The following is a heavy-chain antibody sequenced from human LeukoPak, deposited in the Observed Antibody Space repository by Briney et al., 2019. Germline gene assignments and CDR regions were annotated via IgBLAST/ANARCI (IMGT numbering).Heavy chain of an antibody. CDR2: IKQDGSEK. V-gene: IGHV3-7*01. D-gene: IGHD2-2*01. J-gene: IGHJ4*02. CDR1: GFTFSSYA. Sequence: GGSLRLSCAASGFTFSSYAMSWVRQAPGKGLEWVANIKQDGSEKYYVDSVKGRFTISRDNAKNSLYLQMNSLRAEDTAVYYCARSRMPDGDWGQGTLVTVSS. CDR3: ARSRMPDGD.